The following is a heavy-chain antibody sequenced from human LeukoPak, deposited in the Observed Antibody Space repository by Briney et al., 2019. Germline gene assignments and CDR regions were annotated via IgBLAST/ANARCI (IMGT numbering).Heavy chain of an antibody. V-gene: IGHV4-39*07. D-gene: IGHD4-23*01. CDR2: IYYSGST. Sequence: SETLSLTCTVSGGSISSSSYYWGWIRQPPGKGLEWIGSIYYSGSTYYNPSLKSRVTISVDTSKNQFSLKLSSVTAADTAMYYCASRDYSGRHFDYWGQGTLVTVSS. J-gene: IGHJ4*02. CDR1: GGSISSSSYY. CDR3: ASRDYSGRHFDY.